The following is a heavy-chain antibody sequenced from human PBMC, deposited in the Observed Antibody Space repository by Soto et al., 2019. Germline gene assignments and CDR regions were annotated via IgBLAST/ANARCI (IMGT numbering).Heavy chain of an antibody. CDR3: AKTPHYDYIWGSYRYTTLIDY. CDR2: ISGSGGST. D-gene: IGHD3-16*02. V-gene: IGHV3-23*01. Sequence: PGGSLRLSCAASGFTFSSYAMSWVRQAPGKGLEWVSAISGSGGSTYYADSVKGRFTISRDNSKNTLYLQMNSLRAEDTAVYYCAKTPHYDYIWGSYRYTTLIDYWGQGTLVTVSS. CDR1: GFTFSSYA. J-gene: IGHJ4*02.